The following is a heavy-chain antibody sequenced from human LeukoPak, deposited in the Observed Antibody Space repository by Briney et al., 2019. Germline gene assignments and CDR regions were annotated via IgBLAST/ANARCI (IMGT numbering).Heavy chain of an antibody. CDR2: IYPGDSDT. V-gene: IGHV5-51*01. CDR3: ARRYYGSGSYYNWFDP. D-gene: IGHD3-10*01. J-gene: IGHJ5*02. Sequence: PGESLKISCKGSGYSFTSYWIGWVRQMPGKGMEWMGIIYPGDSDTRYSPSFQGQVTISAGKSISTAYLQWSSLKASDTAMYYCARRYYGSGSYYNWFDPWGQGTLVTVSS. CDR1: GYSFTSYW.